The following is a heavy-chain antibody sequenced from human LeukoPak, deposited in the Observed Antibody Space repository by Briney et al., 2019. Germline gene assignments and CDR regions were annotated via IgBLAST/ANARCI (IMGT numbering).Heavy chain of an antibody. CDR3: ARDALAGQPDY. CDR2: FSRVPGTT. Sequence: PGGSLRLSCAASGFTFSDYAINWVRQAPGKGLEWLSYFSRVPGTTYYADSVKGRFTISGDDAENSFYLEMNSLTDDDTAVYYCARDALAGQPDYWGPGTLVTVSS. J-gene: IGHJ4*02. V-gene: IGHV3-48*02. D-gene: IGHD6-19*01. CDR1: GFTFSDYA.